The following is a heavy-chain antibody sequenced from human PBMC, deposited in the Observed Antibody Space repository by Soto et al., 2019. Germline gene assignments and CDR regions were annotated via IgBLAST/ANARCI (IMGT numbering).Heavy chain of an antibody. Sequence: ASVKVSCKASGYTFTSYAMHWVRQAPGQRLEWMGWINAGNGNTKYSQKFQGRVTITRDTSASTAYMELSSLRSEDTAMYYCARVSSIAARRSFDSWGQGTLVTVSS. J-gene: IGHJ4*02. V-gene: IGHV1-3*01. CDR3: ARVSSIAARRSFDS. CDR2: INAGNGNT. CDR1: GYTFTSYA. D-gene: IGHD6-6*01.